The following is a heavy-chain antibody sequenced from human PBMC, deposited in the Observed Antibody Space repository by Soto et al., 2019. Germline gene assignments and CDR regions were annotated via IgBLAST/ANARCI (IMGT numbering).Heavy chain of an antibody. D-gene: IGHD2-2*01. CDR3: AKDQVGGYCSSTICPGRGYYYDMDV. V-gene: IGHV3-21*01. J-gene: IGHJ6*02. CDR2: ISSSSSYI. CDR1: GFTFSSEL. Sequence: GGSLRLSCAASGFTFSSELMTWVRQAPGKGLEWVSSISSSSSYIYYADSVKGRFTISRDNSKNTLYLQMNSLRAEDTAVYYCAKDQVGGYCSSTICPGRGYYYDMDVWGQGTTVTVSS.